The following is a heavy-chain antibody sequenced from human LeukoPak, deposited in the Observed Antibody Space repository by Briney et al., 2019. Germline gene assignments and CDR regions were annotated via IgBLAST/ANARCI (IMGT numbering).Heavy chain of an antibody. CDR1: GGSLNNNY. Sequence: SETLSLTCSVSGGSLNNNYWTWIRQPPGKGLEWIGYIHYSGSTNYNPSLKSRVTISVDTSKNQFSLKLSSVTAADTAVYYCTRGNGWYNYWGQGTLVTVSS. V-gene: IGHV4-59*01. J-gene: IGHJ4*02. CDR2: IHYSGST. CDR3: TRGNGWYNY. D-gene: IGHD6-19*01.